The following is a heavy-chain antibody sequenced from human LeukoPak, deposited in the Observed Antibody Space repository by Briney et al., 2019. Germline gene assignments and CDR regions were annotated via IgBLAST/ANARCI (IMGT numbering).Heavy chain of an antibody. V-gene: IGHV4-31*03. CDR3: ARDSRQRGSSRDAGGPMIDY. J-gene: IGHJ4*02. Sequence: SETLSLTCTVSGGSISSGGYYWSWIRQHPGKGLEWIGYIYYSGSTYYNPSLKSRVTISVDTSKNQFSLKLSSVTAADTAVYYCARDSRQRGSSRDAGGPMIDYWGQGTLVTVSS. D-gene: IGHD2-15*01. CDR1: GGSISSGGYY. CDR2: IYYSGST.